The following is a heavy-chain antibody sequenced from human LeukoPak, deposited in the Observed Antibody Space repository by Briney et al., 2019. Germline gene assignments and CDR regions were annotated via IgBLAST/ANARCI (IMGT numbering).Heavy chain of an antibody. D-gene: IGHD3-3*01. CDR2: INHSGST. V-gene: IGHV4-34*01. Sequence: SENLSFTASVYGVTFCGYYWSRIRQPPGQGLEWIGEINHSGSTYYNPSLKSRVTISVDTSKNQFSLKLSSVTAADTAVYYCARGKSIFGVVIMPTTRNPYYFDYWGQGTLVTVSS. J-gene: IGHJ4*02. CDR1: GVTFCGYY. CDR3: ARGKSIFGVVIMPTTRNPYYFDY.